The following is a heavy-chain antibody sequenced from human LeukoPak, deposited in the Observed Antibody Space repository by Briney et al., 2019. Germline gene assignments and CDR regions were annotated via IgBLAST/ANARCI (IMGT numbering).Heavy chain of an antibody. D-gene: IGHD2-2*01. V-gene: IGHV1-2*02. CDR1: GYTFTGYY. CDR2: INPNSGGT. J-gene: IGHJ5*02. CDR3: ASMRYQLLGWFDP. Sequence: ASVTVSCKASGYTFTGYYMHWVRQAPGQGLEWMGWINPNSGGTNYAQKFQGRVTMTRDTSISTAYMGLSRLRSDDTAVYYCASMRYQLLGWFDPWGQGTLVTVSS.